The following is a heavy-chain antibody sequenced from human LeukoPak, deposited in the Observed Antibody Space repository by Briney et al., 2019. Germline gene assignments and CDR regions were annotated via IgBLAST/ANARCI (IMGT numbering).Heavy chain of an antibody. CDR3: ARQTPAPRLGYCSGGSCSSGFDP. J-gene: IGHJ5*02. CDR2: IYYSGST. D-gene: IGHD2-15*01. V-gene: IGHV4-31*03. CDR1: GGSISSGGYY. Sequence: SETLSLTCTVSGGSISSGGYYWSWLRQHPGKGLEWIGYIYYSGSTYYNPSLKSRVTISVDTSKNQFSLKLSSVTAADTAVYYCARQTPAPRLGYCSGGSCSSGFDPWGQGTLVTVSS.